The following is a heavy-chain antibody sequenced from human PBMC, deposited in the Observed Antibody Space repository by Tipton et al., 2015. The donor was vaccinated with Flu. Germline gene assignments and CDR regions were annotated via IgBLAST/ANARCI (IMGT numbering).Heavy chain of an antibody. J-gene: IGHJ3*02. CDR2: ISSSDTYI. CDR1: GFTFDWYT. D-gene: IGHD3-22*01. V-gene: IGHV3-21*01. Sequence: SLRLSCAASGFTFDWYTMNWVRQAPGKGLEWVSSISSSDTYIRYADSIKGRFTISRDNARNSLYLQMNSLRAEDTAVYYSARELSDYYDSSEGDAFDIWGQGTMVTVSS. CDR3: ARELSDYYDSSEGDAFDI.